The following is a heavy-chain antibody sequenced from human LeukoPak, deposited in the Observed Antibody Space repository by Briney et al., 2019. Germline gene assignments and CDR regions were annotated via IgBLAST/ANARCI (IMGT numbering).Heavy chain of an antibody. Sequence: SETLSLTCAVYGGSFSGYYWSWIRQPPGKGLEWIGEINHSGSTNYNPSLKSRVTISEDTSKNQFSLRLSSVTAADTAVYYCARRRWGYYFDYWGQGTLVTVSS. V-gene: IGHV4-34*01. CDR2: INHSGST. D-gene: IGHD1-26*01. J-gene: IGHJ4*02. CDR3: ARRRWGYYFDY. CDR1: GGSFSGYY.